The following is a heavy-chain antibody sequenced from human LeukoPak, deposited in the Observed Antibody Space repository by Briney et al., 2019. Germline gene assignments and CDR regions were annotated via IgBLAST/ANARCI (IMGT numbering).Heavy chain of an antibody. CDR2: IRYDGSNK. CDR3: ARRAGAYSHPYDY. V-gene: IGHV3-30*02. CDR1: GFSFSTYG. J-gene: IGHJ4*02. D-gene: IGHD4/OR15-4a*01. Sequence: GGSLRLSCAASGFSFSTYGMHWVRQAPGKGLEWVAFIRYDGSNKYYADSVKGRFTISRDNSKNTLFLQMNSLRAEDTAVYYCARRAGAYSHPYDYWGQGTLVTVSS.